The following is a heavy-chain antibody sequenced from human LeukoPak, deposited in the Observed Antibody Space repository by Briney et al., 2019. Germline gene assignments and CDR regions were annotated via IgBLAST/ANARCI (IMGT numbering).Heavy chain of an antibody. D-gene: IGHD1-26*01. CDR3: ARGGDYFDY. CDR2: IYYSGST. CDR1: GGSISSYY. Sequence: SETLSLTCTVSGGSISSYYWSWIRQPPGKGLEWIGYIYYSGSTNYNPSLNSRVTISVDTSKNQFSLKLSSVTSADTGLYYWARGGDYFDYWGQGTLVTVSS. J-gene: IGHJ4*02. V-gene: IGHV4-59*01.